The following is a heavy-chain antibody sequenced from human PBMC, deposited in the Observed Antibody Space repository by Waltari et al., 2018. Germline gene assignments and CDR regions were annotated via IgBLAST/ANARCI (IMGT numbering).Heavy chain of an antibody. CDR1: GLNFMNYE. V-gene: IGHV3-48*03. CDR2: IGTSAGHI. Sequence: EVQLVESGGDMVHPGGSLRLSCVVHGLNFMNYEMDWVRQAPGKVLEWISYIGTSAGHIYYDESVKGRFTISRVNVKNALYLQMNSLRVEDTAVYYCATDVSGWVDFEHWGRGTLVTVSS. D-gene: IGHD6-19*01. CDR3: ATDVSGWVDFEH. J-gene: IGHJ4*02.